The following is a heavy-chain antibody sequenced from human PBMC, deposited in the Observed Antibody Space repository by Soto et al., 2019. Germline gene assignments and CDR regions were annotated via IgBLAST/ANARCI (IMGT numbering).Heavy chain of an antibody. CDR1: CGYIRRYY. CDR3: ARELGGNWNSVDAFDI. J-gene: IGHJ3*02. V-gene: IGHV4-59*01. Sequence: PSETQSLTYTVCCGYIRRYYRSCIQQPPGKGLEWIGYIYYSGSTNYNPSLKSRVTISVDTSKNQFSLKLSSVTAADTAVYYCARELGGNWNSVDAFDIWGQGTIVTVSS. D-gene: IGHD1-7*01. CDR2: IYYSGST.